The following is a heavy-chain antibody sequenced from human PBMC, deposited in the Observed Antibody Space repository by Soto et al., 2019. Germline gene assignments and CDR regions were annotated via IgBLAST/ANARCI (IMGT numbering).Heavy chain of an antibody. CDR3: ARLHRDLYGDYVFEFFHQ. CDR1: GGSISSYY. Sequence: SETLSLTCTVSGGSISSYYWGWIRQPPGKGLEWIGHIYYSGSTNYNPSLKSRVTISVDTSKNQFSLKLSSVTAADTAVYYCARLHRDLYGDYVFEFFHQWGQGTLVTVSS. D-gene: IGHD4-17*01. J-gene: IGHJ1*01. CDR2: IYYSGST. V-gene: IGHV4-59*08.